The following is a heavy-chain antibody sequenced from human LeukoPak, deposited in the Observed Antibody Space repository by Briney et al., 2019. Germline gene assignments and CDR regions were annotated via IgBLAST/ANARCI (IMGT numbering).Heavy chain of an antibody. CDR3: ARGGTDFWSGGDAFDI. CDR1: GGSISSYY. V-gene: IGHV4-4*07. D-gene: IGHD3-3*01. J-gene: IGHJ3*02. Sequence: SETLSLTCTVSGGSISSYYWSWIRQPAGKGLEWIGRIYTSESPTYNPSLKSRVTISVDKSKNQFSLKLSSVTAADTAVYYCARGGTDFWSGGDAFDIWGQGTMVTVSS. CDR2: IYTSESP.